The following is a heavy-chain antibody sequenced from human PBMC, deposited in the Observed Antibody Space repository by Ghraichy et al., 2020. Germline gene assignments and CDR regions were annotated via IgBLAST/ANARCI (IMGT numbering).Heavy chain of an antibody. CDR3: AHITIAVGAFDI. V-gene: IGHV3-23*01. D-gene: IGHD3-9*01. CDR2: ISGSGGST. CDR1: GFTFSSYA. J-gene: IGHJ3*02. Sequence: GGSLRLSCAASGFTFSSYAMSWVRQAPGKGLEWVSAISGSGGSTYYADSVKGRFTISRDNSKNTLYLQMNSLRAEDTAVYYCAHITIAVGAFDIWGQGTMVTVSS.